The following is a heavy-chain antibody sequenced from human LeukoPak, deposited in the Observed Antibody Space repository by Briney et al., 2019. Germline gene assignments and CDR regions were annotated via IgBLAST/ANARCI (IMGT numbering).Heavy chain of an antibody. CDR2: ISSSSYI. V-gene: IGHV3-21*01. J-gene: IGHJ4*02. CDR3: ARDTSYGGNSDY. D-gene: IGHD4-23*01. CDR1: GFTFSSYS. Sequence: GGSLRLSCAASGFTFSSYSMNWVRQAPGKGLEWVSSISSSSYIYYADSVKGRFTISRDNAKNSLYLQMNSLRAEDTAVYYCARDTSYGGNSDYWGQGTLVTVSS.